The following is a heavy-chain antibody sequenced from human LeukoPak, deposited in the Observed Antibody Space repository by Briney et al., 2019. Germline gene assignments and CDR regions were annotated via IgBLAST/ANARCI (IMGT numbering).Heavy chain of an antibody. CDR3: ARANYFDY. V-gene: IGHV4-59*01. CDR2: IYYTGST. J-gene: IGHJ4*02. CDR1: GGSIIRYY. Sequence: SETLSLTCTVSGGSIIRYYWSWFRQSPGTGLEWIGSIYYTGSTNYNPSLKSRVTISVDTSKNQFSLKLSSLTAADTAVYYCARANYFDYWGQGTLVTVSS.